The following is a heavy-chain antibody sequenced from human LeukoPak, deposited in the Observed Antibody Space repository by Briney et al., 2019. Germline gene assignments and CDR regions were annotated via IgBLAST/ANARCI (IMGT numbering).Heavy chain of an antibody. CDR2: ISGSGGST. CDR3: ARDNRTAYFDY. Sequence: GGSLRLSCAASGFTFSSYAMSWVRQAPGKGLEWVSAISGSGGSTYYADSVKGRFTISRDNPKNTVYLQMNSLRAEDTAVYYCARDNRTAYFDYWGQGTLVTVSS. V-gene: IGHV3-23*01. CDR1: GFTFSSYA. J-gene: IGHJ4*02.